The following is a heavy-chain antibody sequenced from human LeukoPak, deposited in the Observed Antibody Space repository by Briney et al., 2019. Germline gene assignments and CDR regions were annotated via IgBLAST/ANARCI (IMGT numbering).Heavy chain of an antibody. D-gene: IGHD2-15*01. V-gene: IGHV3-74*01. CDR1: GXTFSSHW. CDR2: IDGDGSNT. J-gene: IGHJ4*02. Sequence: PGGSLRLSCSASGXTFSSHWMHWVRQAPGKGLVWVSLIDGDGSNTNYADSVKGRFVISRDNAKNTLFLQMSSLRADDTGVYYCTRDLGHCTGGTCFPSGPADYWGQGTLVTVSS. CDR3: TRDLGHCTGGTCFPSGPADY.